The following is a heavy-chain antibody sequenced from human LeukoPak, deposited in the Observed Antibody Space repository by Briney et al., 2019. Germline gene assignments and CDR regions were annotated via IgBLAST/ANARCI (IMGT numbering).Heavy chain of an antibody. V-gene: IGHV3-30*07. J-gene: IGHJ4*02. CDR1: GFTFSSYA. Sequence: PGRSLRLSCAASGFTFSSYAMHWVRQAPGKGLEWVAVIWFDGSIRYYADSVKGRFIISRDNSKDTLYLQMDSLRAEDTALYHCARASGSYDYWGQGTLVTVSS. CDR3: ARASGSYDY. CDR2: IWFDGSIR. D-gene: IGHD3-10*01.